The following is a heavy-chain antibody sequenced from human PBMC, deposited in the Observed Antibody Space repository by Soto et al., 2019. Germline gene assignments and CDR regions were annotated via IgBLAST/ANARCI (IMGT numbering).Heavy chain of an antibody. V-gene: IGHV1-69*13. CDR1: GGTFSSYA. CDR3: ARSTCVAAQLRGFDP. CDR2: IIPIFGTA. Sequence: SVKVSCKASGGTFSSYAISWVRQAPGQGLEWMGGIIPIFGTANYAQKFQGRVTITADESTSTAYMELSSLRSEDTAVYYCARSTCVAAQLRGFDPWGQGTLVTVSS. D-gene: IGHD2-15*01. J-gene: IGHJ5*02.